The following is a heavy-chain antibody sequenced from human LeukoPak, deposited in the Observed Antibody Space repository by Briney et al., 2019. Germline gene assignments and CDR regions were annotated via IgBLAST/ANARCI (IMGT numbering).Heavy chain of an antibody. CDR2: IYTSGST. V-gene: IGHV4-61*02. Sequence: SETLSLTCTVSGGSISSGSYYWSWIRQPAGKGLEWIGRIYTSGSTNYNPSLKSRVTISVDTSKNQFSLKLSSVTAADTAVYYCARDLGWLLAFDIWGQGTMVAVSS. D-gene: IGHD3-3*01. CDR3: ARDLGWLLAFDI. CDR1: GGSISSGSYY. J-gene: IGHJ3*02.